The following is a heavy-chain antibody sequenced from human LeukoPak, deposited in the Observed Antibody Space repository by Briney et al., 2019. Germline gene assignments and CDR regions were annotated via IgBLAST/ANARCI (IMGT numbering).Heavy chain of an antibody. V-gene: IGHV3-48*03. CDR3: ATRHDY. CDR1: GFPFSSHE. CDR2: ISTGGIST. J-gene: IGHJ4*01. Sequence: GGSLRLSCAASGFPFSSHEMNWVRQAPGKGLEWVSYISTGGISTHYADSVKGRFTISRDNANNLVYLQMNSLRADDTGIYYCATRHDYWGQEPWSPSPQ.